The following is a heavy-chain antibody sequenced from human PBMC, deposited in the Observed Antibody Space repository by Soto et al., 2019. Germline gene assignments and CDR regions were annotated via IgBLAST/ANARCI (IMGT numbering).Heavy chain of an antibody. CDR2: ISLYSDGT. J-gene: IGHJ5*02. Sequence: ASVKVRCKASGYTFTSYGITLVRQAPGQPLEWLGWISLYSDGTNYAQKFQGRVSMTTDTSTTTAYMELRSLRSDDTAVYYCARVVPGAEAWFGPWGQGTLVTVSS. D-gene: IGHD2-2*01. CDR1: GYTFTSYG. CDR3: ARVVPGAEAWFGP. V-gene: IGHV1-18*01.